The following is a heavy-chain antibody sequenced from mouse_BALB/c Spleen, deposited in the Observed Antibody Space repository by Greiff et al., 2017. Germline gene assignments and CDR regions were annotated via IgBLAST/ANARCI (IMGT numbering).Heavy chain of an antibody. J-gene: IGHJ2*01. CDR3: ARDRGYSYFDY. V-gene: IGHV7-3*02. CDR2: IRNKANGYTT. Sequence: EVKLVESGGGLVQPGGSLRLSCATSGFTFTDYYMSWVRQPPGKALEWLGFIRNKANGYTTEYSASVKGRFTISRDNSQSILYLQMNTLRAEDSATYYCARDRGYSYFDYWGQGTTLTVSS. CDR1: GFTFTDYY. D-gene: IGHD2-3*01.